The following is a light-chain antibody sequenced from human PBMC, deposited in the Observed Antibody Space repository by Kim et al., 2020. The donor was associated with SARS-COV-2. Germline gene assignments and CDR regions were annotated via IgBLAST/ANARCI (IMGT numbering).Light chain of an antibody. Sequence: QSALTQPASVSGSPGQSITISCAGTSSDVGSYDLVSWYQQHPGKAPKLIIFGVNKRPSGVSNRFSASKSVNTASLAISGLQADDEADYYCCSYTDINTWVFGGGTQLTVL. CDR1: SSDVGSYDL. V-gene: IGLV2-23*02. CDR3: CSYTDINTWV. CDR2: GVN. J-gene: IGLJ3*02.